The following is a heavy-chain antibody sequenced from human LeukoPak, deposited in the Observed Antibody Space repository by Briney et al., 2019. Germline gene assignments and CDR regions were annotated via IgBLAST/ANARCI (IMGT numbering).Heavy chain of an antibody. CDR3: ARGQSIVGATGDY. V-gene: IGHV4-59*12. Sequence: PSETLSLTCTVSGGSISTYYWSWIRQPPGKGLEWIGYISYSGSINYNPSLKSRVTISVDTSKNQFSLKLTSVTAADTAVYYCARGQSIVGATGDYWGQGTLVTVSS. CDR2: ISYSGSI. D-gene: IGHD1-26*01. J-gene: IGHJ4*02. CDR1: GGSISTYY.